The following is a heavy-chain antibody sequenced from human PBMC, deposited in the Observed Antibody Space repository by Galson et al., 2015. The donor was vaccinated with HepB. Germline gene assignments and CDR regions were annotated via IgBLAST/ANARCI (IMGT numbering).Heavy chain of an antibody. V-gene: IGHV3-30*18. CDR2: ISYDGSNK. CDR3: AKDLHPVVPAAIRRDWFDP. CDR1: GFTFSSYG. Sequence: SLRLSCAASGFTFSSYGMHWVRQAPGKGLEWVAVISYDGSNKYYADSVKGRFTISRDNSKNTLYLQMNSLRAEDTAVYYCAKDLHPVVPAAIRRDWFDPWGQGTLVTVSS. J-gene: IGHJ5*02. D-gene: IGHD2-2*02.